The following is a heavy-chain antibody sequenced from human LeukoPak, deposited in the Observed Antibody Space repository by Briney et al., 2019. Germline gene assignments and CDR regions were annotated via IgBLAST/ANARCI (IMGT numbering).Heavy chain of an antibody. Sequence: GGSLRLSCAASGFTFSSYGMHWVRQAPGKGLEWAAFIRYDGSNKYYADSVKGRFTISRDNSKNTLYLQMNSLRAEDTAVYYCAKVSGYSYGLNYFDYWGQGTLVTVSS. CDR3: AKVSGYSYGLNYFDY. CDR1: GFTFSSYG. V-gene: IGHV3-30*02. D-gene: IGHD5-18*01. CDR2: IRYDGSNK. J-gene: IGHJ4*02.